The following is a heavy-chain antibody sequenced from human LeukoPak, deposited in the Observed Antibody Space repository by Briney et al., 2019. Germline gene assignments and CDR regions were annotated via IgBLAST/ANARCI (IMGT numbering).Heavy chain of an antibody. CDR3: ARDPIVVVPSASFYYYMDV. J-gene: IGHJ6*03. D-gene: IGHD2-2*01. V-gene: IGHV3-21*01. CDR1: GFTFSSYW. Sequence: GGSLRLSCAASGFTFSSYWMSWVRQAPGKGLEWVSSITSSSTYIYYADSVKGRFTISRDNAKNSLYLQMNSLRAEDTAVYYCARDPIVVVPSASFYYYMDVWGTGTTVTVSS. CDR2: ITSSSTYI.